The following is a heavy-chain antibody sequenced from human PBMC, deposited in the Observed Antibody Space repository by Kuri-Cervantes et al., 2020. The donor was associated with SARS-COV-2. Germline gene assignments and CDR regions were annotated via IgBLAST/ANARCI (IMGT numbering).Heavy chain of an antibody. CDR1: GYSFTSYW. D-gene: IGHD6-13*01. CDR2: IYPGDSDT. V-gene: IGHV5-51*01. CDR3: ARRTGQQLFDY. Sequence: GGSLRLSCKGSGYSFTSYWIGWVRQMPGKGLEWMGIIYPGDSDTRYSPSFQGQVTISADKSISTAYLQWSSLKASDTAMYYCARRTGQQLFDYWGQGTLVTVSS. J-gene: IGHJ4*02.